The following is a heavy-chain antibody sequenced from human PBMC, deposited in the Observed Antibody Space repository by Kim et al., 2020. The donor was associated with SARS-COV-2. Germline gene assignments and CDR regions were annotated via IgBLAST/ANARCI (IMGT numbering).Heavy chain of an antibody. V-gene: IGHV3-23*01. CDR1: GFTFSSYG. CDR2: FTTDATTT. D-gene: IGHD3-10*01. Sequence: GGSLRLSCAASGFTFSSYGMSWVRQAPGKGLQWVSAFTTDATTTHHADSVEGRFIISRDNSKNTLSLEMNNLRADDTAVYFCARASGTSYGNYLESWGQGTLVTVSS. CDR3: ARASGTSYGNYLES. J-gene: IGHJ4*02.